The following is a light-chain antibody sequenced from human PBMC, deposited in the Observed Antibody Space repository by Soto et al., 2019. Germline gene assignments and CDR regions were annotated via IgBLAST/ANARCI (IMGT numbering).Light chain of an antibody. V-gene: IGKV1-27*01. CDR2: AAS. CDR1: QGISNY. J-gene: IGKJ2*01. Sequence: DIQMTQSPSSLSASVGDRVTITCRASQGISNYLAWYQQKPGKAPKLLIYAASTLLSGVPSRFSGSGSGTDLTLTISSLQPEDVATYYCQRYNTGPPDTFGQGTKLEIK. CDR3: QRYNTGPPDT.